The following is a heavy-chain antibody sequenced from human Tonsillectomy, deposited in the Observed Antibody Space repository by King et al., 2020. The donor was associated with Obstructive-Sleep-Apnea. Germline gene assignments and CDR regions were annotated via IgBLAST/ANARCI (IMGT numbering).Heavy chain of an antibody. V-gene: IGHV3-23*04. J-gene: IGHJ4*02. CDR3: AKALRGPMVRGVPSMIYC. D-gene: IGHD3-10*01. Sequence: VQLVESGGGLVQPGGSLRLSCAASGFTFSRYAMRWVRQAPGKGREWVSGISGSGGSTYYADSVKGRFTISRDNSKNTLYLQMNSLRPEDTAVYYCAKALRGPMVRGVPSMIYCWGQGTLVTVSS. CDR1: GFTFSRYA. CDR2: ISGSGGST.